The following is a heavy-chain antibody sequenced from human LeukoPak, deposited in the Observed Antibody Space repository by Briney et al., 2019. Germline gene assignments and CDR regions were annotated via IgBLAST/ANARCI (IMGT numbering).Heavy chain of an antibody. CDR3: VKDIFRGTYSGFDY. Sequence: GGSLRLSCTASGFTFDDYAMHWVRQVPGKGLDSVSSISWNSRSIDYADSVKGRFIVSRDNAQNSVSLQMNSLRPEDTAFYYCVKDIFRGTYSGFDYWGQGTLATVSS. CDR1: GFTFDDYA. CDR2: ISWNSRSI. J-gene: IGHJ4*02. V-gene: IGHV3-9*01. D-gene: IGHD1-26*01.